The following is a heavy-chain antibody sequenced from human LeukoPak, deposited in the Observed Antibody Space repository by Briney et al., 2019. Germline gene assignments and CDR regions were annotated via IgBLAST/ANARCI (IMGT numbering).Heavy chain of an antibody. D-gene: IGHD3-10*01. Sequence: GGSLRLSCAASGFTFSTYEINWVRQAPGKGLEWISYISSSANTIYYADSVKGRFTISRDNAKNSLYLQMNSLRAEDTAVYYCAREVSYYSPLLWFGELTYMDVWGKGTTVTISS. V-gene: IGHV3-48*03. J-gene: IGHJ6*03. CDR3: AREVSYYSPLLWFGELTYMDV. CDR2: ISSSANTI. CDR1: GFTFSTYE.